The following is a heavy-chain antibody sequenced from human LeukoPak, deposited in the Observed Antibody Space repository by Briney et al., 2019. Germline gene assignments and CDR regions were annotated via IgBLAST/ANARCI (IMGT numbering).Heavy chain of an antibody. V-gene: IGHV3-66*01. D-gene: IGHD3-10*01. Sequence: PGGSLTLSCAASGFTVSSNYMSWVRQAPGKGLEWVSVIYSGGLTYYAESVKGRFTISRDNSKNTLYLQMNSLSAEDTAVYYCARSMVRGVTRFDYWGQGTLVTVSS. CDR3: ARSMVRGVTRFDY. J-gene: IGHJ4*02. CDR2: IYSGGLT. CDR1: GFTVSSNY.